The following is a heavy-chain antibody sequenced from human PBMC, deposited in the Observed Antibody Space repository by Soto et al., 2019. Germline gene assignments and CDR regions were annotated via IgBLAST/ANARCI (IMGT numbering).Heavy chain of an antibody. V-gene: IGHV3-23*01. CDR3: AKEDSYYGSGSQSAFDY. CDR1: GFTFSSYA. D-gene: IGHD3-10*01. J-gene: IGHJ4*02. Sequence: GGSLRLSCAASGFTFSSYAMSWVRQAPGKGLEWVSAISGSGGSTYYADSVKGRFTISRDNSKNTLYLQMNSLRAEDTAVYYCAKEDSYYGSGSQSAFDYWGQGTLVTVSS. CDR2: ISGSGGST.